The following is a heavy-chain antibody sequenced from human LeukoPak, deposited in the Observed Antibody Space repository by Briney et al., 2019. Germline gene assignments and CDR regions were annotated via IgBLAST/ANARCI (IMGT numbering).Heavy chain of an antibody. CDR2: ISAYNGNT. J-gene: IGHJ3*02. V-gene: IGHV1-18*01. CDR3: ARILGYCSSTSCYHSDAFDI. Sequence: ASVKVSCKASGYTFTSYGISWVRQAPGQGLEWMGWISAYNGNTNYAQKLQGRVTMTTDTSTSTAYMELRSLRSDDTAVYYCARILGYCSSTSCYHSDAFDIWGQGTMVTVSS. CDR1: GYTFTSYG. D-gene: IGHD2-2*01.